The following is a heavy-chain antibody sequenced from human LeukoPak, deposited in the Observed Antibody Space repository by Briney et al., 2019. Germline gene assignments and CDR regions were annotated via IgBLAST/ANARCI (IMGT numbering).Heavy chain of an antibody. Sequence: SETLSLTCTVSGYSISSGYYWGWIQQPPGKGLEWIGSIYHSGSTYYNPSLKSRVTISVDTSKNQFSLKLSSVTAADTAVYYCARDAFEYYYGMDVWGQGTTVTVSS. V-gene: IGHV4-38-2*02. CDR2: IYHSGST. CDR1: GYSISSGYY. CDR3: ARDAFEYYYGMDV. D-gene: IGHD2/OR15-2a*01. J-gene: IGHJ6*02.